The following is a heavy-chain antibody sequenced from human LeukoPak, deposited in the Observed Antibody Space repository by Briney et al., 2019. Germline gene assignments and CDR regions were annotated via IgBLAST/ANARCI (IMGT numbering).Heavy chain of an antibody. Sequence: GGSLRLSCAASGFTFSSYAMHWVRQAPGKGLEGVAVISYDGSNKYYADSVKGRFTISRDNYKNTLYLQMNSLRAEDTAVYYCARAGVLYSSSSELIYWGQGTLVTVSS. J-gene: IGHJ4*02. CDR1: GFTFSSYA. D-gene: IGHD6-6*01. CDR2: ISYDGSNK. CDR3: ARAGVLYSSSSELIY. V-gene: IGHV3-30-3*01.